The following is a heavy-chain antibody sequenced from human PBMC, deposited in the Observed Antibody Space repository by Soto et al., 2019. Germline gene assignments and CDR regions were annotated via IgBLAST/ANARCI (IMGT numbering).Heavy chain of an antibody. Sequence: PSETLSLTCAVYSGSFSGYYWSWIRQPPVKGLEWIGEINHSGGTNYNPSLKSRVTISVDTSKNQFSLKLSSVTAADTAVFYCARLRWEQPWVFDYWGQGTLVTLSS. CDR1: SGSFSGYY. CDR2: INHSGGT. J-gene: IGHJ4*02. V-gene: IGHV4-34*01. D-gene: IGHD1-26*01. CDR3: ARLRWEQPWVFDY.